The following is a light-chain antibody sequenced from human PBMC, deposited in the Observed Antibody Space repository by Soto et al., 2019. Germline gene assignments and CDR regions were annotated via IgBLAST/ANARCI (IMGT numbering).Light chain of an antibody. V-gene: IGKV3-20*01. J-gene: IGKJ1*01. Sequence: ENVLTQSPGTLSLSPGERATLSCRASQTLTNTYLAWYQQKPGQAPRLLIFDASTRATGIPDRFSGSGSGTDFTLTISRLEPEDFAVYCCQLYGVSPKTFGQGTNVEVK. CDR2: DAS. CDR1: QTLTNTY. CDR3: QLYGVSPKT.